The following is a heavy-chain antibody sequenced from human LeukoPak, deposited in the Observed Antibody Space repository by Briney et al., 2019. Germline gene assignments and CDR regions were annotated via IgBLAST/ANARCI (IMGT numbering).Heavy chain of an antibody. CDR1: GFTFSGSA. J-gene: IGHJ4*02. D-gene: IGHD3-16*02. CDR3: AKGAEDYVWGSYRYYVYFDY. Sequence: GGSLRLSCAASGFTFSGSAMHWVRQASGKGLEWVGRIRSKANSYATAYAASVKGRFTISRDDSKNTAYLQMNSLKTEDTAVYYCAKGAEDYVWGSYRYYVYFDYWGQGTLVTVSS. V-gene: IGHV3-73*01. CDR2: IRSKANSYAT.